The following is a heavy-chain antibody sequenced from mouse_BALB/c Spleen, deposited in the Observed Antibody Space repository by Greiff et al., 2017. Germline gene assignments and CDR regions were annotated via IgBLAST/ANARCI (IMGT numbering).Heavy chain of an antibody. Sequence: EVQGVESGGGLVKPGGSLKLSCAASGFTFSSYAMSWVRQTPEKRLEWVATISSGGSYTYYPDSVKGRFTISRDNAKNTLYLQMSSLRSEDTAMYYCARHDYDGYYFDYWGQGTTLTVSS. CDR3: ARHDYDGYYFDY. CDR1: GFTFSSYA. D-gene: IGHD2-4*01. V-gene: IGHV5-9-3*01. J-gene: IGHJ2*01. CDR2: ISSGGSYT.